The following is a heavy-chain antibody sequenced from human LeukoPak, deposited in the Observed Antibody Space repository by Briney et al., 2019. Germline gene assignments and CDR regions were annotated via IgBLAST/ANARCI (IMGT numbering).Heavy chain of an antibody. V-gene: IGHV3-7*01. CDR3: ASGHYDYVWGSISPNNYFDN. CDR1: GFTFSSYW. Sequence: GGSLRLSCAASGFTFSSYWMSWVRQAPGKGLEWVANIKQDGSEKYYVGSVKGRFTISRDNAQNSLYLQMNSLRVEDTAVYYCASGHYDYVWGSISPNNYFDNWGQGTLATVSS. J-gene: IGHJ4*02. CDR2: IKQDGSEK. D-gene: IGHD3-16*01.